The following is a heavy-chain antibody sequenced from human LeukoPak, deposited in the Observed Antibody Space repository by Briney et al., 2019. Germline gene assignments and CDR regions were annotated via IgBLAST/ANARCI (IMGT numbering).Heavy chain of an antibody. J-gene: IGHJ3*02. D-gene: IGHD1-14*01. CDR2: ISGSTGNT. V-gene: IGHV3-23*01. CDR1: GFTFSSYA. CDR3: ARPPTTTWIHDAFDI. Sequence: GGSLRLSCAASGFTFSSYAMSWVRQAPGKGLEWVSGISGSTGNTYYADSVKGRFTISRDNYKNTLYMQMNSLRTEDTAVYYCARPPTTTWIHDAFDIWGQGTMVTVSS.